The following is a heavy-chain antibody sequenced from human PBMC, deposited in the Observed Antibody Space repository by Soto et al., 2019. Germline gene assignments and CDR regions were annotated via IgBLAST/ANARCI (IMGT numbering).Heavy chain of an antibody. D-gene: IGHD1-20*01. CDR3: VRLTSRITAASHGRSNWLVP. Sequence: QLQLQESGPGLVKPSETLSLTCTVSGGSVTSSSCYWGWIRQPPGKGLEWIGDIYHTGTTYYNPSLKSRVTLYVDTSTEQFSLKWSSVTAADTAMYYCVRLTSRITAASHGRSNWLVPWGPGTMVSVSS. V-gene: IGHV4-39*01. CDR2: IYHTGTT. J-gene: IGHJ5*02. CDR1: GGSVTSSSCY.